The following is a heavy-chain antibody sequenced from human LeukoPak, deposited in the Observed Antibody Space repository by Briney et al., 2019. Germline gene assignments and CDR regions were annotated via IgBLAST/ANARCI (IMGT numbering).Heavy chain of an antibody. Sequence: SETLSLTCTVSGGSISSSSYYWGWIRQPPGKGLEWIGSIYYSGSTYYNPSLKSRVTISVDTSKNQFSLKLSSVTAADTAVYYCARGRQKVVTPFDYWGQGTLVTVSS. D-gene: IGHD4-23*01. CDR1: GGSISSSSYY. J-gene: IGHJ4*02. CDR3: ARGRQKVVTPFDY. V-gene: IGHV4-39*07. CDR2: IYYSGST.